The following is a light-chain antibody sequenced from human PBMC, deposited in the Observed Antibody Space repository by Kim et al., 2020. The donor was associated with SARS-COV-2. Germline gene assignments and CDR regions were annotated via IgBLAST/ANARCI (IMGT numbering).Light chain of an antibody. V-gene: IGKV1-27*01. CDR3: QKYDRVPRT. Sequence: DIQMTQSPSSLSASVGDRVTITCRASQGITNHLAWYQQKPGKVPKLLIYAASTLRSGVPSRFSGSGSGTDFALTISSLQPEDVATYYCQKYDRVPRTFGQGTKLEI. J-gene: IGKJ2*01. CDR1: QGITNH. CDR2: AAS.